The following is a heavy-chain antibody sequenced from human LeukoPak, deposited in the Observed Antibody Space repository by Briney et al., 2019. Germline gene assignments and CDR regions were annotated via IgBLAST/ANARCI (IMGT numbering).Heavy chain of an antibody. V-gene: IGHV3-21*01. CDR1: GFTFSSYS. D-gene: IGHD3-3*01. Sequence: PGGSLRLSCAASGFTFSSYSMNWVRQAPGKGLKWVSSISSSSSYIYYADSVKGRFTISRDNAKNSLYLQMNSLRAEDTAVYYCARDPRPDFWSGYSPHDYWGQGTLVTVSS. CDR3: ARDPRPDFWSGYSPHDY. CDR2: ISSSSSYI. J-gene: IGHJ4*02.